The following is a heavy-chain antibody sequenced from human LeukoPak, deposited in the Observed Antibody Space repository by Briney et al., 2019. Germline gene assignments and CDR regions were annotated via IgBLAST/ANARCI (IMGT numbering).Heavy chain of an antibody. CDR3: ARHSRYCSSTSCVKRYFQH. CDR1: GGSFSGYY. J-gene: IGHJ1*01. V-gene: IGHV4-34*01. D-gene: IGHD2-2*01. Sequence: PSETLSLTCAVYGGSFSGYYWSWIRQPPGKGLEWIGEINHSGSTNYNPSLKSRVTISVDTSKNQFSLKLSSVTAADTAVYYCARHSRYCSSTSCVKRYFQHWGQGTLVTVSS. CDR2: INHSGST.